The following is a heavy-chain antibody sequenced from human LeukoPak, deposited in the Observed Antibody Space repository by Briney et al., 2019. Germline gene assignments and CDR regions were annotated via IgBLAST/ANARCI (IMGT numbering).Heavy chain of an antibody. V-gene: IGHV4-59*10. D-gene: IGHD3-22*01. CDR3: ASIQDYYDSSGYYFDY. CDR1: GGSFSGYY. CDR2: IYTSGST. Sequence: SETLSLTCAVYGGSFSGYYWSWIRQPAGKGLEWIGRIYTSGSTNYNPSLKSRVTISVDTSKNQFSLKLSSVTAADTAVYYCASIQDYYDSSGYYFDYWGQGTLVTVSS. J-gene: IGHJ4*02.